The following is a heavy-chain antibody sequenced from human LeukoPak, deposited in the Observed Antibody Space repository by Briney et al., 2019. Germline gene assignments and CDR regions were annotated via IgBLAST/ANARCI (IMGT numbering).Heavy chain of an antibody. V-gene: IGHV3-23*01. CDR2: ISSSVGST. CDR3: AKLPDSGSYYYFDY. D-gene: IGHD1-26*01. Sequence: PGGSLRLSCAASGFTFSSYAMGWVRQAPGKGLEWVSDISSSVGSTYYADSVKGRFTISRDNSKNTLYLQMNNLRAEDTAVYYCAKLPDSGSYYYFDYWGQGTLVTVSS. CDR1: GFTFSSYA. J-gene: IGHJ4*02.